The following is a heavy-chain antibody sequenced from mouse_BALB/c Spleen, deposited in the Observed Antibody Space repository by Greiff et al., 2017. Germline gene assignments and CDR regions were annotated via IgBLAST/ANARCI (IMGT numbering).Heavy chain of an antibody. CDR1: GYAFTNYL. D-gene: IGHD2-1*01. V-gene: IGHV1-54*01. J-gene: IGHJ2*01. CDR2: INPGSGGT. Sequence: VQLQQSGAELVRPGTSVKVSCKASGYAFTNYLIEWVKQRPGQGLEWIGVINPGSGGTNYNEKFKGKATLTADKSSSTAYMQLCSLTSDDSAVYFCARGGYGNYGDYWGQGTTLTVSS. CDR3: ARGGYGNYGDY.